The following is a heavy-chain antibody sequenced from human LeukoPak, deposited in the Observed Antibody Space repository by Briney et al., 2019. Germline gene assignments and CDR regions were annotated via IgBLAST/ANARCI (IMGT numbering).Heavy chain of an antibody. CDR1: GGSISSSSYY. CDR3: ASSIAARPDYYFDY. V-gene: IGHV4-61*01. CDR2: IYYSGST. D-gene: IGHD6-6*01. J-gene: IGHJ4*02. Sequence: PSETLSLTCTVSGGSISSSSYYWSWIRQPPGKGLEWIGYIYYSGSTNYNPSLKSRVTISVDTSKNQFSLKLSSVTAADTAVYYCASSIAARPDYYFDYWGQGTLVTVSS.